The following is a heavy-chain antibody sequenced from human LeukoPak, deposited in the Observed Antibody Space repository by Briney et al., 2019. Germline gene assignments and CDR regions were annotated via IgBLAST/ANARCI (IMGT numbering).Heavy chain of an antibody. J-gene: IGHJ4*02. CDR1: GYSISIGYY. CDR3: AGAGEAVADADEI. D-gene: IGHD1-14*01. CDR2: TYQRGST. V-gene: IGHV4-38-2*02. Sequence: SETLSLTCTVSGYSISIGYYWGWIRQPPGKGLDWIGRTYQRGSTYYNPSLQSRVTISVEKSTHQFSLKLSSVTAAETAVYYCAGAGEAVADADEIWGQGTLVTVSS.